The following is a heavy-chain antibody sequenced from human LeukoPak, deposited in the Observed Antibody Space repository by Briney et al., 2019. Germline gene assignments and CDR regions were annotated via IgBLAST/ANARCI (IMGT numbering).Heavy chain of an antibody. D-gene: IGHD5-24*01. CDR3: ATGGDAYKTGY. V-gene: IGHV4-4*08. J-gene: IGHJ4*02. CDR1: GDSISPYY. Sequence: SETLSLTCTVSGDSISPYYLTWIPQPPGKGLEWIGHLHTSGSTSYNPSLKSRVTISADTSKNQFSLSLTSVNAADTAVYYCATGGDAYKTGYWGQGTLVSVSS. CDR2: LHTSGST.